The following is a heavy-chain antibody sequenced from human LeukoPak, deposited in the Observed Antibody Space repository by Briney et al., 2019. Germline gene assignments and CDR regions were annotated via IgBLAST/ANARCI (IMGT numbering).Heavy chain of an antibody. CDR3: ARAGMATRNWFDP. V-gene: IGHV3-21*01. CDR2: ISSSSSYI. D-gene: IGHD5-24*01. Sequence: GGSLRLSCAASGFTFSSYSMNWVRQAPGKGLEWVSSISSSSSYIYYADSVKGRFTISRDNDKNSLYLQMNSLRAEDKAVYYCARAGMATRNWFDPWGQGTLVTVSS. CDR1: GFTFSSYS. J-gene: IGHJ5*02.